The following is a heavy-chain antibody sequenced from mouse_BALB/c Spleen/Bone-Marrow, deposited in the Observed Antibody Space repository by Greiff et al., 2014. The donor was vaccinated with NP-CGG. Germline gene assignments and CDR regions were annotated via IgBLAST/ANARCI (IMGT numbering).Heavy chain of an antibody. CDR3: ASSGNYEGGAMDY. CDR1: GFNIKDTY. Sequence: VQLQQPGTELVKPGAPVKLSCTASGFNIKDTYMHWVKQRPEQGLEWIGRIDPANGNTKYVPTFQGKATITADTSSNTAYLQLSSLTSEDTAVYYCASSGNYEGGAMDYWGQGISVTVSS. D-gene: IGHD2-1*01. CDR2: IDPANGNT. V-gene: IGHV14-3*02. J-gene: IGHJ4*01.